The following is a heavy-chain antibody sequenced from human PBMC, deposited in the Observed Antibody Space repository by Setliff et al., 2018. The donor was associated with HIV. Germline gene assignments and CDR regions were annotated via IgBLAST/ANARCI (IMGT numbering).Heavy chain of an antibody. CDR2: IFPGDSDT. CDR1: GYSFTNYW. CDR3: ARQPGRAAMGRENYYYYYMDV. D-gene: IGHD2-2*01. V-gene: IGHV5-51*01. J-gene: IGHJ6*03. Sequence: GESLKISCTGSGYSFTNYWIGWVRQMPGKGLEWMGIIFPGDSDTRYSPSFQGQVTISADTSISTAYLQWRSLKAPDTAMYYCARQPGRAAMGRENYYYYYMDVWGKGTTVTVSS.